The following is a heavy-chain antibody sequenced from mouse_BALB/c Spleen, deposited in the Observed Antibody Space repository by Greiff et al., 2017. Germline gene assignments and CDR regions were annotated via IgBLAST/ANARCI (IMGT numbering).Heavy chain of an antibody. CDR1: GYTFTDYA. Sequence: QVQLKQSGAELVRPGVSVKISCKGSGYTFTDYAMHWVKQSHAKSLEWIGVISTYYGDASYNQKFKGKATMTVDKSSSTAYMELARLTSEDSAIYYCARERAYPDYWGQGTTLTVSS. V-gene: IGHV1S137*01. CDR2: ISTYYGDA. CDR3: ARERAYPDY. J-gene: IGHJ2*01. D-gene: IGHD2-10*01.